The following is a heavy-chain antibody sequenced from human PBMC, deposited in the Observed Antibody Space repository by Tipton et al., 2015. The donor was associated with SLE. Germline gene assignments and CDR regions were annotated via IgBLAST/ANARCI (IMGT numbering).Heavy chain of an antibody. CDR3: AREGGSPEYYYYGMDV. CDR1: GGSISSHY. D-gene: IGHD1-26*01. V-gene: IGHV4-59*11. CDR2: IYYSGST. J-gene: IGHJ6*02. Sequence: TLSLTCTVSGGSISSHYWSWIRQPPGKGLEWIGYIYYSGSTNYNPSLKSRVTISVDTSKNQFSLKLSSVTAADTAVYYCAREGGSPEYYYYGMDVWGQGTTVTVSS.